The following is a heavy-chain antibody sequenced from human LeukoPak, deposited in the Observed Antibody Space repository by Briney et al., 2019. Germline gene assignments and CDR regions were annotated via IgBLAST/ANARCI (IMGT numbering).Heavy chain of an antibody. V-gene: IGHV1-69*01. D-gene: IGHD5-18*01. J-gene: IGHJ4*02. CDR3: ATYVDKAMVNFDY. CDR2: IIPIFGTA. Sequence: SVKVSCKASGGTFSSYAISWVRQAPGQGLEWMGGIIPIFGTANYAQKFQGRVTITADESTSTAYMELSSLRSEDTAVYYCATYVDKAMVNFDYWGQGTLVTVSS. CDR1: GGTFSSYA.